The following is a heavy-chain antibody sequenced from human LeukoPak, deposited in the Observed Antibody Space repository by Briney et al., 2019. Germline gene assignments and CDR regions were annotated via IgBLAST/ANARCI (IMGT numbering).Heavy chain of an antibody. V-gene: IGHV4-34*01. Sequence: PSETLSLTCAVYGGSFSGYYWSWIRQPPGKGLEWIGEINHSGSTNYNPSLKSRVTISVDTSKNQFSLKLSSVTAADTAVYYCARRGSGRSGSYLYYCYYMDVWGKGTTVTISS. CDR1: GGSFSGYY. D-gene: IGHD1-26*01. J-gene: IGHJ6*03. CDR3: ARRGSGRSGSYLYYCYYMDV. CDR2: INHSGST.